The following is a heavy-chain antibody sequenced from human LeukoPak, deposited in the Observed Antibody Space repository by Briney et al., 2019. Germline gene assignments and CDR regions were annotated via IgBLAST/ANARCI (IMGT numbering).Heavy chain of an antibody. D-gene: IGHD1-26*01. CDR3: AKDGQVGAIGYFDY. V-gene: IGHV3-33*06. J-gene: IGHJ4*02. CDR1: GFIFSTYG. Sequence: XGGSLRLSCAASGFIFSTYGMHWVRQAPGKGLEWVAVVWSGGNNKYYSDSVKGRFTISRDNSKNTLYLQMNGLRAEDTAVYYCAKDGQVGAIGYFDYRGQGTLVTVSS. CDR2: VWSGGNNK.